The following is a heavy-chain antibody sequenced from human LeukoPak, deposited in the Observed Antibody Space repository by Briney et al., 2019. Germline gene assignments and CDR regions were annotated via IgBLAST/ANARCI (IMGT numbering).Heavy chain of an antibody. Sequence: ASVKVSCKASGYTFTSYDINWVRQATGQGLEWMGWMNPNSGNTGYAQKFQGRVTITRNTSISTAYMELSSLRSEDTAVYYCAREVATMGGVNWFDPWGQGTLVTVSS. CDR1: GYTFTSYD. J-gene: IGHJ5*02. D-gene: IGHD5-12*01. CDR2: MNPNSGNT. CDR3: AREVATMGGVNWFDP. V-gene: IGHV1-8*03.